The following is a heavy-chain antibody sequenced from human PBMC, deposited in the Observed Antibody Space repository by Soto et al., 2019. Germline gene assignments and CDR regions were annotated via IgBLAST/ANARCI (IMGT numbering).Heavy chain of an antibody. CDR1: GFAFSSYV. CDR2: IWFDGGDK. V-gene: IGHV3-33*01. D-gene: IGHD1-26*01. CDR3: ARDMRGYFYYYHGFDV. J-gene: IGHJ6*02. Sequence: QPGGSLRLSCAASGFAFSSYVMHWVRQAPGKGLEWVALIWFDGGDKYYADSVKGRFTISRDISKSTLYLQMTGLRAEDTAVYYCARDMRGYFYYYHGFDVWGQGTTVTVSS.